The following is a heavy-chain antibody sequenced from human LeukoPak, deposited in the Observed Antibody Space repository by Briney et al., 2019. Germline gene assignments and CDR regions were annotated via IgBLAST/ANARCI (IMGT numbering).Heavy chain of an antibody. CDR3: ARSKPVQLEGDAFDI. Sequence: PGGSLRLSCAASGFTVSSNYMSWVRQAPGKGLEWVSVIYSGGSTYYADSVKGRFTISRDNSKNTLYLQMNSLRAEDTAVYYCARSKPVQLEGDAFDIWGQGTMVTVSS. CDR2: IYSGGST. CDR1: GFTVSSNY. V-gene: IGHV3-53*01. D-gene: IGHD1-1*01. J-gene: IGHJ3*02.